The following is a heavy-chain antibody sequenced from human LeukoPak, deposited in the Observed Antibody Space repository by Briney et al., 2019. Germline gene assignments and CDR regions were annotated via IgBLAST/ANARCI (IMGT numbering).Heavy chain of an antibody. V-gene: IGHV1-46*01. Sequence: EASVKVSCKASGYTFTSYYIHWVRQAPGQGLEWMGLINPSGGSTNYVQKFQGRVTMTRDTSTSTVYMELSSLRSDDTAVYYCARVLNGYNIRDYFDYWGQGTLVTVSS. CDR3: ARVLNGYNIRDYFDY. CDR2: INPSGGST. D-gene: IGHD5-24*01. CDR1: GYTFTSYY. J-gene: IGHJ4*02.